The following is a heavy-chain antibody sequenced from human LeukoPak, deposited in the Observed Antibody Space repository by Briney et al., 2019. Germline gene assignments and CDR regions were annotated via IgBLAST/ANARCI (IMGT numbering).Heavy chain of an antibody. CDR2: ISYDGSNK. CDR1: GFTFSSYG. V-gene: IGHV3-30*18. J-gene: IGHJ6*03. CDR3: AKRVATVVPDYYYYYMDV. Sequence: GGSLRLSCAASGFTFSSYGMHWVRQAPGKGLEWVAVISYDGSNKYYADSVKGRFTISRDNSKNTLYLQMNSLRAEDTAVYHCAKRVATVVPDYYYYYMDVWGKGTTVTVSS. D-gene: IGHD2-2*01.